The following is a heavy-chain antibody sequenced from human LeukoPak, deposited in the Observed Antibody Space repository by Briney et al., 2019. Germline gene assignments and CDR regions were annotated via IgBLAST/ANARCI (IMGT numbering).Heavy chain of an antibody. CDR1: GFTFSSYG. J-gene: IGHJ4*02. CDR2: ISYGGSNE. V-gene: IGHV3-30*18. CDR3: AKEERSSQSYYFDY. Sequence: PGRSLRLSCAASGFTFSSYGMHWVRQAPGKRLEWVAVISYGGSNEYYADSVKGRFTISRDNSKNTLYLQMNSLRAEDTAVYYCAKEERSSQSYYFDYWGQGTLVTVSS. D-gene: IGHD6-13*01.